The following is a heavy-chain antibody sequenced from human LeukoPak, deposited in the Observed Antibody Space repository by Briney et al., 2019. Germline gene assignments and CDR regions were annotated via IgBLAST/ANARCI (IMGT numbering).Heavy chain of an antibody. V-gene: IGHV3-64*01. Sequence: GXXLRLSCAASGFTFSSYAMHWVRQAPGKGLQYVSAISSNGGRTYYANSVKGRFTISRENSKNKLYLQMGSLRTEDMAVYYCARELTEYSSSWFDPWGQGTLVTVSS. CDR2: ISSNGGRT. CDR3: ARELTEYSSSWFDP. CDR1: GFTFSSYA. J-gene: IGHJ5*02. D-gene: IGHD6-13*01.